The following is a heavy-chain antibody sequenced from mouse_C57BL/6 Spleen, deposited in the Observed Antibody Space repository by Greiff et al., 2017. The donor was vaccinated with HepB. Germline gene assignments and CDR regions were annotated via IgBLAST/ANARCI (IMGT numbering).Heavy chain of an antibody. CDR1: GYTFTDYY. CDR3: ARATVVEDWYFDV. D-gene: IGHD1-1*01. J-gene: IGHJ1*03. CDR2: INPYNGGT. V-gene: IGHV1-19*01. Sequence: EVQLQQSGPVLVKPGASVKMSCKASGYTFTDYYMNWVKQSHGKSLEWIGVINPYNGGTSYNQKFKGKATLTVDKSSSTAYMELNSLTSEDSAVYYCARATVVEDWYFDVWGTGTTVTVSS.